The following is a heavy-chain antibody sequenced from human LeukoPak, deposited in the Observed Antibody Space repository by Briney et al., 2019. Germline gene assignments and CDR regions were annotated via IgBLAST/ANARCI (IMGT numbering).Heavy chain of an antibody. CDR1: GYSISSGYY. D-gene: IGHD3-10*01. J-gene: IGHJ3*02. V-gene: IGHV4-38-2*02. CDR2: IYHSGST. CDR3: ARVLAGAFDI. Sequence: PSETLSLTCTVSGYSISSGYYWGWIRQPPGKGLEWIGSIYHSGSTYYNPSLKSRVTISVDTSKNQFSLKLSSVTAADTAVYYCARVLAGAFDIWSQGTMVTVSS.